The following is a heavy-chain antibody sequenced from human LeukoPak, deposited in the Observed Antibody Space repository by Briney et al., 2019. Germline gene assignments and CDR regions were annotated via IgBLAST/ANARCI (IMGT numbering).Heavy chain of an antibody. D-gene: IGHD2-2*01. J-gene: IGHJ4*02. CDR2: LSHAGNT. Sequence: KTSETLSLTCSVSSDSVRNDFYYWGWIRQPPGKGLEWVACLSHAGNTRYNPSLESRLSISVDTSKNQFSLKFSSVTAADTALYWCARHNAPRRVGFDFWGQGILVTVSS. CDR1: SDSVRNDFYY. CDR3: ARHNAPRRVGFDF. V-gene: IGHV4-39*01.